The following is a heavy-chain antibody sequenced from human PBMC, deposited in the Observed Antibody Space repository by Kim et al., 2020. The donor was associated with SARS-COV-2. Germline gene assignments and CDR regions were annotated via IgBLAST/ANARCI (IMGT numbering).Heavy chain of an antibody. D-gene: IGHD6-19*01. J-gene: IGHJ4*02. CDR1: GFAFSNYR. CDR3: ARILMGSNGWYHFDY. Sequence: GVSLRLSCAASGFAFSNYRMNWVRQAPGKGLEWVSSISSTSDYIFYADSVKGRFTISIDSAKNSLYLQMNSLRAEDTAVYYCARILMGSNGWYHFDYWGQGTLVTVSS. CDR2: ISSTSDYI. V-gene: IGHV3-21*01.